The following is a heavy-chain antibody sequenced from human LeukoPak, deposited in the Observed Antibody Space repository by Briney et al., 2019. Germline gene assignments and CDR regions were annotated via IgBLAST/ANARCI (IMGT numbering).Heavy chain of an antibody. J-gene: IGHJ4*02. CDR3: AKVPSGYGSEGY. Sequence: PGGSLRLSCAASGFTFSSYGMHWVRQAPGKGLEWVAFIRYDGSNKYYADSVKGRFTISRDNSKSTLYLQMNSLRAEDTAVYYCAKVPSGYGSEGYWGQGPLVTVSS. D-gene: IGHD5-12*01. CDR2: IRYDGSNK. V-gene: IGHV3-30*02. CDR1: GFTFSSYG.